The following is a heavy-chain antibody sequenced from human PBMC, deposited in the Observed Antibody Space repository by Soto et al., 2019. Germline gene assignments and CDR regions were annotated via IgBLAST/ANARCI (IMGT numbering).Heavy chain of an antibody. Sequence: SETLSLTCTVSGDSISSGAYYWSWIRQRPGKGLEWIGYIYYSGSTYYNPSLKSRVTISVDTSKNQFSLKLSSVTAADTAVYYCAKGNSMVRGGIGYYYYGMDVWGQGTTVTVSS. D-gene: IGHD3-10*01. CDR2: IYYSGST. CDR1: GDSISSGAYY. J-gene: IGHJ6*02. V-gene: IGHV4-31*03. CDR3: AKGNSMVRGGIGYYYYGMDV.